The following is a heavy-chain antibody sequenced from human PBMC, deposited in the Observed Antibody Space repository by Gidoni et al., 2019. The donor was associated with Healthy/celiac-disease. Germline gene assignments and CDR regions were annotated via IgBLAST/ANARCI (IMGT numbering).Heavy chain of an antibody. Sequence: QVQLVESGGGVVQPGRSLRLSCAASGFTFSSYGMHWVRQAPGKGLEWVAVIWYDGSNKYYADSVKGRFTISRDNSKNTLYLQMNSLRAEDTAVYYCARDPGYCSGGSCYSPRYYFDYWGQGTLVTVSS. J-gene: IGHJ4*02. CDR3: ARDPGYCSGGSCYSPRYYFDY. V-gene: IGHV3-33*01. CDR2: IWYDGSNK. CDR1: GFTFSSYG. D-gene: IGHD2-15*01.